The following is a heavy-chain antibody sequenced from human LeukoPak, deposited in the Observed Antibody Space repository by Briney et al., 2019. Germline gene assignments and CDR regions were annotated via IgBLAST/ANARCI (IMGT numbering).Heavy chain of an antibody. V-gene: IGHV3-21*01. D-gene: IGHD1-1*01. CDR2: VSSTYI. CDR3: ARGTSNWYYFDY. J-gene: IGHJ4*02. CDR1: GFTFSSYS. Sequence: GGSLRLPCAASGFTFSSYSINWVRQAPGKGLEWVSSVSSTYIYYVDSVKGRFTISRDNAKSSLYLQMNSLRAEDTAVYYCARGTSNWYYFDYWGQGTLVTVSS.